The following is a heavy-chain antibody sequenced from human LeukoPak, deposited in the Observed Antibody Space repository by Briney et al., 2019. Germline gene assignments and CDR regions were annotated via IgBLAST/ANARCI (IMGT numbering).Heavy chain of an antibody. CDR1: GGTFNSYA. V-gene: IGHV1-69*13. CDR3: ARSAPYYYYMDV. CDR2: IIPMFETA. Sequence: SVKVSCKASGGTFNSYAISWVRQAPGQGLEWMGGIIPMFETANYAQKFQGRVTITADEFTTTVYMELSSLRSEDTAVYYCARSAPYYYYMDVWGKGTTVTISS. J-gene: IGHJ6*03.